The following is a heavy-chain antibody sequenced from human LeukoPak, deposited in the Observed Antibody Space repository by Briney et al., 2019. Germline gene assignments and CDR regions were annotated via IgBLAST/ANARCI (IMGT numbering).Heavy chain of an antibody. Sequence: SVKVSRKSSGGTFSSYAIYWVRQAPGQGLEWMGRIISILGIANYAQKFKGRVTITADTSTSTAYMELSSLRSEDTAVYYCARGEMSTNNPPVYWGQGTLVTVSS. D-gene: IGHD5-24*01. CDR1: GGTFSSYA. J-gene: IGHJ4*02. V-gene: IGHV1-69*04. CDR2: IISILGIA. CDR3: ARGEMSTNNPPVY.